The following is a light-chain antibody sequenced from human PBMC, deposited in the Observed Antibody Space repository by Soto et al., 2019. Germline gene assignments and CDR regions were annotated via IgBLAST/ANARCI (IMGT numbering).Light chain of an antibody. V-gene: IGKV3-20*01. J-gene: IGKJ1*01. Sequence: EIVLTQSPGTLSLSPGERATLYCRASQTVSSTYLAWYQQRPGQAPRVLIYGASIRATGTPDRFSGRGSGTDFTLIISRLEPEDFAVYYCQQYDNSPWTFGQGTKVEIK. CDR2: GAS. CDR3: QQYDNSPWT. CDR1: QTVSSTY.